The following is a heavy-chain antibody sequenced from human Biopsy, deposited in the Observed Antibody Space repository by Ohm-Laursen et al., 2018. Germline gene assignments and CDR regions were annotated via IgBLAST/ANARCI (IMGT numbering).Heavy chain of an antibody. J-gene: IGHJ6*02. CDR1: GDSLSSYF. D-gene: IGHD2/OR15-2a*01. CDR2: IHNSGST. Sequence: TLSLTCTVSGDSLSSYFWSWIRQPPGKGLEWIGFIHNSGSTDHNPSLKSRVTVSVDTSKNQFSLRLNSVTAADTAVYYCARATNSTGWPYYYFYGMDVWGQGTTVTVSS. V-gene: IGHV4-59*01. CDR3: ARATNSTGWPYYYFYGMDV.